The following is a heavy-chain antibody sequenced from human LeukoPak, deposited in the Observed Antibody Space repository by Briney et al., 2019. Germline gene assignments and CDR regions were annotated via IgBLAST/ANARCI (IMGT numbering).Heavy chain of an antibody. V-gene: IGHV4-59*01. Sequence: SETLSLTCTVSGGSISSYYWSWIRQPPGKGLEWIGYIYYSGSTNYNPSLKSRVTISVDTSKNQFSLKLSSVTAADTAVYYCARGPDYGSGSIYPDYWGQGTLVTVPS. CDR1: GGSISSYY. CDR2: IYYSGST. J-gene: IGHJ4*02. D-gene: IGHD3-10*01. CDR3: ARGPDYGSGSIYPDY.